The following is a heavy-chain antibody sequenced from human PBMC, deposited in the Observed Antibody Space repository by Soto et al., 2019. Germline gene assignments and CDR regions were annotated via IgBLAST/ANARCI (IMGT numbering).Heavy chain of an antibody. CDR3: ARGNITGTFSSYYYYGMDV. CDR1: GGSISGGRCS. V-gene: IGHV4-30-2*01. J-gene: IGHJ6*02. CDR2: IYHSGST. D-gene: IGHD1-7*01. Sequence: PSEILPQTFAVCGGSISGGRCSWSWIRQPPGKGLEWIGYIYHSGSTYYNPSLKSRVTISVDRSKNQFSLKLSSVTAADTAVYYCARGNITGTFSSYYYYGMDVWGQGTTVTVSS.